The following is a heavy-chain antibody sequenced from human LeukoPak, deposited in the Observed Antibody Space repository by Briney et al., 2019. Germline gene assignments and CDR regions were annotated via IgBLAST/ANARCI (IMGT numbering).Heavy chain of an antibody. CDR2: ISASGTTT. CDR1: GFTFRDYE. J-gene: IGHJ4*02. CDR3: ARANGDYDYFDY. D-gene: IGHD4-17*01. Sequence: GGSLILSCAASGFTFRDYEFHWVRQAPGRGLEWISYISASGTTTYYADSVKGRFTISRDNAKNSLYLQMNSLRPEDTAAYYCARANGDYDYFDYWGQGTLVTVSS. V-gene: IGHV3-48*03.